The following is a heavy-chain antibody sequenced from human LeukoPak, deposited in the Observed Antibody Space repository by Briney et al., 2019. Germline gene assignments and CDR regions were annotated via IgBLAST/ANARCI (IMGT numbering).Heavy chain of an antibody. V-gene: IGHV3-30-3*01. D-gene: IGHD5-12*01. Sequence: GGSLRLSCAASGFTFSSYVFAWVRQAPGKGLEWVAVISYDGSNKYYADSEKGRFTISRDNSKNTLYLQMNSLRTEDTAVYYCARDRVATISPTTDYWGQGTLVTVSS. CDR2: ISYDGSNK. CDR3: ARDRVATISPTTDY. J-gene: IGHJ4*02. CDR1: GFTFSSYV.